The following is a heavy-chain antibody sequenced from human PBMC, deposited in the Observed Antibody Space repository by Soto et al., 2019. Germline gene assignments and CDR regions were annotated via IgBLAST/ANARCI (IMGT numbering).Heavy chain of an antibody. Sequence: ASVKVSCKASGYTFTSYGISWVGQAPGQGLEWMGWISAYNGNTNYAQKLQGRVTMTTDTSTSTAYMDLRSLRSDDTAVYYCASDRGPYSSSGYYYGMDVWGQGTTVTVSS. J-gene: IGHJ6*02. CDR3: ASDRGPYSSSGYYYGMDV. V-gene: IGHV1-18*01. CDR2: ISAYNGNT. CDR1: GYTFTSYG. D-gene: IGHD6-13*01.